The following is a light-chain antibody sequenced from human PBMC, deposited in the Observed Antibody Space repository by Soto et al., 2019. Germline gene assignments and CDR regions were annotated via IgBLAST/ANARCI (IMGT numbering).Light chain of an antibody. CDR3: NSYTTSATYV. J-gene: IGLJ1*01. V-gene: IGLV2-14*01. Sequence: SVLTQPASVSGSPGQSITISCTGTSSDIGAYNRVSWYQQHPGEAPKLMIFEVSNRPSGVSNRFSGSKSGNTASLTISGLQAEDEADYYCNSYTTSATYVFGTGTKVTVL. CDR1: SSDIGAYNR. CDR2: EVS.